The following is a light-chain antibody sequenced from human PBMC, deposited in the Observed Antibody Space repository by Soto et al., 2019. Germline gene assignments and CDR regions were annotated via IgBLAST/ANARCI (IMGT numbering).Light chain of an antibody. CDR1: QSLVYSDGNTS. Sequence: DVVMTQSPLSLPVTLGQPASISCRSSQSLVYSDGNTSLNWFQQRPGQSPRRLIYKVSNRDSGVPGGFGVGGSGYDFTLKISRWEAEDVGVYECMHGNHWRWTSGQGTWVEGK. CDR2: KVS. V-gene: IGKV2-30*01. J-gene: IGKJ1*01. CDR3: MHGNHWRWT.